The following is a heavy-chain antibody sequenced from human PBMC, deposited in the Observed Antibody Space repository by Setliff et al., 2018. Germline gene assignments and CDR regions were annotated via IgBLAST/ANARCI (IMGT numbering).Heavy chain of an antibody. D-gene: IGHD6-6*01. CDR3: ARGRNVAIRLLDS. V-gene: IGHV4-34*01. CDR1: GGSFTYYY. Sequence: PSETLSLTCAASGGSFTYYYWTWIRQSPGKGLEWIGEINHLGSPKYNPSLKSRVTISIDTSNYQFSLNLRSVPAADTAVYYCARGRNVAIRLLDSWSQGNLVTVSS. CDR2: INHLGSP. J-gene: IGHJ4*02.